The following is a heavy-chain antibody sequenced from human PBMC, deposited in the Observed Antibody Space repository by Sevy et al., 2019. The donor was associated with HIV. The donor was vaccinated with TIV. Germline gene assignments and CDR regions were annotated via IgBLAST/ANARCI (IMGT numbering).Heavy chain of an antibody. CDR1: GYTLSQLS. Sequence: ASVKVSCKVSGYTLSQLSMHWVRLAPGKGLEWMGSFDPEDDETIYAQKFQGRVTMTEDTSTDTAYMELSSLRSEDTAVYYCATTKDYYVRSGDPFDYWGQGTLVTVSS. CDR3: ATTKDYYVRSGDPFDY. CDR2: FDPEDDET. D-gene: IGHD3-22*01. V-gene: IGHV1-24*01. J-gene: IGHJ4*02.